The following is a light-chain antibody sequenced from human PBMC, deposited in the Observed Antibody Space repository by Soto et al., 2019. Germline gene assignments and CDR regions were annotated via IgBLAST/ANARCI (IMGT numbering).Light chain of an antibody. CDR1: QSVGSD. CDR3: QQRSNWPPIT. CDR2: DIF. J-gene: IGKJ5*01. Sequence: EIVITKSPATLSETPRERATLSCRSSQSVGSDLAWYQQKPGQAPRLVIYDIFTRATGVPARFSGSGSGTDFTLTIDNLEPEDFAVYYCQQRSNWPPITFGQGTRLEI. V-gene: IGKV3-11*01.